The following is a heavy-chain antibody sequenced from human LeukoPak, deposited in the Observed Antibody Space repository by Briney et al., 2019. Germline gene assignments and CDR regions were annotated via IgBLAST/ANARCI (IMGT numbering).Heavy chain of an antibody. CDR2: IISGGTTI. J-gene: IGHJ4*02. Sequence: GESMRLSCAASGFTFSSYEMNWVRQAPGKGLEWVSYIISGGTTIYYAYSVKGRFTISRDNAKNSLYLQMNSLRVEDTAVYFCAREQLVFDYWGQGTLVTVSS. V-gene: IGHV3-48*03. CDR1: GFTFSSYE. D-gene: IGHD6-6*01. CDR3: AREQLVFDY.